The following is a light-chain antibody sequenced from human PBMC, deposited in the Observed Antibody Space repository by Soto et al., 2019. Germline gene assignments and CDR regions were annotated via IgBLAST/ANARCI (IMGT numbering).Light chain of an antibody. CDR3: QQYSTYPWT. Sequence: DIQMTQSPSTLSASVGDRVTITCRASQSVRSWLAWYQQNPGKAPKVLIYKASSLESGVPSRFSGSGSGTEFTLTISSLQPDDFATYYCQQYSTYPWTFGQGTKVEVK. J-gene: IGKJ1*01. CDR2: KAS. CDR1: QSVRSW. V-gene: IGKV1-5*03.